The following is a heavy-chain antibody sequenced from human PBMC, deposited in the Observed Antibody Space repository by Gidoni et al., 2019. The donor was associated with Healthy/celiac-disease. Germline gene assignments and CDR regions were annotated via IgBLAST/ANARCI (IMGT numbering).Heavy chain of an antibody. CDR2: INPNSGGT. V-gene: IGHV1-2*02. Sequence: WINPNSGGTNYAQKFQGSVTMTRDTSISTAYMELSRLRSDDTAVYYCASGVINNWFDPWGQGTLVTVSS. CDR3: ASGVINNWFDP. J-gene: IGHJ5*02. D-gene: IGHD3-16*01.